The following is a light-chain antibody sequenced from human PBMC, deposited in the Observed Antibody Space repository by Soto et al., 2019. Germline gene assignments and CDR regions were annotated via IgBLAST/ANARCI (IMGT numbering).Light chain of an antibody. J-gene: IGKJ4*01. V-gene: IGKV1-9*01. CDR2: GAS. CDR3: QQLNTYPA. Sequence: DFPLTQSPSFLSASVGDRVTITCRPSQGIGRYLGLYQQAPGKAPKLLIYGASTLQSGVPSRFSGSGSGTEFTLTISSLQPEDFATYYCQQLNTYPAFGGGTKVDIK. CDR1: QGIGRY.